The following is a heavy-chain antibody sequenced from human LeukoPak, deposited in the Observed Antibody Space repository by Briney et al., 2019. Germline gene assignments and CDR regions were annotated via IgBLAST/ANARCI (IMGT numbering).Heavy chain of an antibody. CDR3: ARDQGLLWFGESAGMDV. CDR2: ISYDGSNK. CDR1: GFTFSSYA. J-gene: IGHJ6*02. D-gene: IGHD3-10*01. V-gene: IGHV3-30-3*01. Sequence: RPGRSLRLSCAASGFTFSSYAMHWVRQAPGKGLEWVAVISYDGSNKYYADSVKGRFTISRGNSKNTLYLQMNSLRAEDTAVYYCARDQGLLWFGESAGMDVWGQGTTVTVSS.